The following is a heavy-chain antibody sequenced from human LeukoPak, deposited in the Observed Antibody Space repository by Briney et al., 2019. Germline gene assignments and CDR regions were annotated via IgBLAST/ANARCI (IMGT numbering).Heavy chain of an antibody. Sequence: SETLSLTCNVSGGSISSYYWSWIRQPAGKGLEWIGRIYTSGSINYNPSLKSRVTMSVDTSKNQFSLKLSSVTAADTAVYYCARDDQEMAMVYYYMDVWGKGTTVTVSS. J-gene: IGHJ6*03. V-gene: IGHV4-4*07. D-gene: IGHD5-24*01. CDR1: GGSISSYY. CDR3: ARDDQEMAMVYYYMDV. CDR2: IYTSGSI.